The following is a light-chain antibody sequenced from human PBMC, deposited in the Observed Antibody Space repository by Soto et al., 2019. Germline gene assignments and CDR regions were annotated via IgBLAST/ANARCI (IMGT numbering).Light chain of an antibody. V-gene: IGKV1-8*01. CDR1: QGISSY. J-gene: IGKJ2*01. Sequence: AIRMTQSPSSLSASTGDRVTITCRASQGISSYLAWYQQKPGKAPKLLIYAASTLQSGVPSRFSGSGSGTDFTLIISCLQSEDFATYYCQQYYSYPYTCGQGNKLEIK. CDR3: QQYYSYPYT. CDR2: AAS.